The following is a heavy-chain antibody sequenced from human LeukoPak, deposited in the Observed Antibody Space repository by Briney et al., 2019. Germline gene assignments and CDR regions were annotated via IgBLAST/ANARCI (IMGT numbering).Heavy chain of an antibody. CDR1: GGSISSYY. Sequence: SETLSLTCTVSGGSISSYYWSWIRQPPGKGLEWIGYIYYSGSTNYNPSLKSRVTISVDTSKNQFSLKLSSVTAADTAAYYCARHDGGYDSVPPEELDYWGQGTLVTVSS. J-gene: IGHJ4*02. CDR2: IYYSGST. D-gene: IGHD5-12*01. CDR3: ARHDGGYDSVPPEELDY. V-gene: IGHV4-59*08.